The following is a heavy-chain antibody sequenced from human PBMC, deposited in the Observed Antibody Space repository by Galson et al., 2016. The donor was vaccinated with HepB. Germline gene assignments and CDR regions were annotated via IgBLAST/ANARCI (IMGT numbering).Heavy chain of an antibody. J-gene: IGHJ4*02. CDR1: GDSVSSNNAA. CDR2: TYYKSKWYN. D-gene: IGHD5-18*01. Sequence: GDSVSSNNAAWNWIRQSPSRGLEWLGRTYYKSKWYNDYAVSVESRIIINPDTSKNQFSLQLNSVTPEDTAVYYCARGVTALLGSFDYWGQGTLVTVSS. CDR3: ARGVTALLGSFDY. V-gene: IGHV6-1*01.